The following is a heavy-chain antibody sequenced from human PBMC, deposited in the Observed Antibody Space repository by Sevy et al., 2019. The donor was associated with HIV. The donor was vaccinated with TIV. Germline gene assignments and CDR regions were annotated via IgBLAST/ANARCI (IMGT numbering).Heavy chain of an antibody. CDR1: GFTFSSYA. J-gene: IGHJ4*02. V-gene: IGHV3-23*01. CDR2: ISGSGGST. CDR3: AKVRYDYIWGSYRYSPPFDY. D-gene: IGHD3-16*02. Sequence: GSLRLSCAASGFTFSSYAMSWVRQAPGKGLEWVSAISGSGGSTYYADSVKGRFTISRDNSKNTLYLQMNSLRAEDTAVYYCAKVRYDYIWGSYRYSPPFDYWGQGTLVTVSS.